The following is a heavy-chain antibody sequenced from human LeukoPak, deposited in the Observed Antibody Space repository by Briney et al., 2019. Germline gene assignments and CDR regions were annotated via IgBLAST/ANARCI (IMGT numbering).Heavy chain of an antibody. Sequence: SETLSLTCAVYLGSFSVYYWSWIRPPPGKGLEYMGEINHIVSTDYNPSLKSRVTISLDTSKNQFSLKLSSVTAADTAVYYCARGLDIVVVPAAPVGWFDAWGQGTLVTVSS. CDR2: INHIVST. J-gene: IGHJ5*02. CDR1: LGSFSVYY. D-gene: IGHD2-2*03. CDR3: ARGLDIVVVPAAPVGWFDA. V-gene: IGHV4-34*01.